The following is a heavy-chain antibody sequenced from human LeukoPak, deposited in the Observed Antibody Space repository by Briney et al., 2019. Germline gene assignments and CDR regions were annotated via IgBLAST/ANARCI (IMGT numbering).Heavy chain of an antibody. Sequence: PGGSLRLSCAASGFTFSSYSMNWVRQAPGKGLEWVSSISSSSSYIYYADSVKGRLTISRDNAKNSLYLQMNSLRAEDTAVYYCARAYYDFWSGYRESDYWGQGTLVTVSS. CDR2: ISSSSSYI. D-gene: IGHD3-3*01. V-gene: IGHV3-21*01. CDR3: ARAYYDFWSGYRESDY. CDR1: GFTFSSYS. J-gene: IGHJ4*02.